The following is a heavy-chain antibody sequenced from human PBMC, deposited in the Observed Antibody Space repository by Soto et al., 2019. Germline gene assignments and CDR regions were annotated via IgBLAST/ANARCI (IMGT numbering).Heavy chain of an antibody. V-gene: IGHV3-23*01. J-gene: IGHJ6*02. Sequence: GGSLRLSCAASGFTFSSYAMSWVRQAPGKGLEWVSAISGSGGSTYYADSVKGRFTISRDNSKNTLYLQMNSLRAEDTAVYYCAKEGGLGGDYYYGMDVWGQGTTVTVSS. D-gene: IGHD3-16*01. CDR3: AKEGGLGGDYYYGMDV. CDR1: GFTFSSYA. CDR2: ISGSGGST.